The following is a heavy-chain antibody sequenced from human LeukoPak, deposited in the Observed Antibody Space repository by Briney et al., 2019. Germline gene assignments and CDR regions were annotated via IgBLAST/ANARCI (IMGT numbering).Heavy chain of an antibody. CDR2: ILNTGSA. CDR3: ARDKALRNWYFDL. J-gene: IGHJ2*01. CDR1: GASISSYY. V-gene: IGHV4-59*01. Sequence: SETLSLTCTVSGASISSYYWGWIRQPPGKGLEWIGYILNTGSANYNPSLKSRVTISIDTSKNQFPLKLTSVTAADTAVYYCARDKALRNWYFDLWGRGTLATVSS.